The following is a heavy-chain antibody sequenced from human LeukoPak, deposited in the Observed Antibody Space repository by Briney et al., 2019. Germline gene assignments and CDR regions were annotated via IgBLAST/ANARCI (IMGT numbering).Heavy chain of an antibody. Sequence: GGSLRLACAASGFTFSSYSMNWVRQAPGKGLGWVSYISSSSITIYYADSVKGRFTISRDNAKNSLYLQMNSLRAEDTAVYYCAKDFVVVPAPADYWGQGTLVTVSS. V-gene: IGHV3-48*01. D-gene: IGHD2-2*01. CDR3: AKDFVVVPAPADY. J-gene: IGHJ4*02. CDR2: ISSSSITI. CDR1: GFTFSSYS.